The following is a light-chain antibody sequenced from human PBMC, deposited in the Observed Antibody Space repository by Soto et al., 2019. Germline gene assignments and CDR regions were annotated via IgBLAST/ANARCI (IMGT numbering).Light chain of an antibody. J-gene: IGKJ1*01. CDR2: KAS. V-gene: IGKV1-5*03. Sequence: DIPMTQSPSTLSASVGDTVTITCRASQSIDTWLAWHQQKPGRAPKLLISKASILESGVPSRFSGSGSGTDFTLTINVLQPDDFAIYYCQQYISYRAFGQGTKVEI. CDR3: QQYISYRA. CDR1: QSIDTW.